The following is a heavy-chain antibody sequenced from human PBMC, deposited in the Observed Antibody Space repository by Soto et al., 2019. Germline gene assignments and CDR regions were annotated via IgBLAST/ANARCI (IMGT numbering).Heavy chain of an antibody. J-gene: IGHJ5*02. V-gene: IGHV1-69*01. CDR2: IIPVFGLV. CDR3: ATSYDSGFDP. CDR1: GGTPSNSA. D-gene: IGHD5-12*01. Sequence: QVHLLLQSGAEVKKPGSSVKVSCKASGGTPSNSAISWVRQAPGQGLEWMGGIIPVFGLVKYAQNFQGRVTITADESTNTAYMELSSLRPEDTAVYYCATSYDSGFDPWGQGTLVSVSS.